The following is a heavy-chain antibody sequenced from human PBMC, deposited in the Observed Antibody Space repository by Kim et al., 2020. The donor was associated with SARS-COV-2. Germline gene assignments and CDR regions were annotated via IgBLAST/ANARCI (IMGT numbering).Heavy chain of an antibody. CDR3: ARESGHVDY. V-gene: IGHV4-39*07. J-gene: IGHJ4*02. Sequence: SETLSLTCTVSGGSISSSSYYWAWLRQPPGKGLEWIGSINFSGSTYYNPSLKSRVTVSVDTSKNQFSLKLSSVTDADTAVYYCARESGHVDYWGQGTLVTVSS. D-gene: IGHD1-1*01. CDR2: INFSGST. CDR1: GGSISSSSYY.